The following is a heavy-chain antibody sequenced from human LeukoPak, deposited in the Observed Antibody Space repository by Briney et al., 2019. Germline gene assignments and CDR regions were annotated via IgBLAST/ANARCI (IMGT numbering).Heavy chain of an antibody. D-gene: IGHD3-10*01. CDR2: ISYDGSNK. CDR3: ARARGSDNGMDV. J-gene: IGHJ6*02. Sequence: GGSLRLSCAASGFTFGSYAMHWVRQAPGKGLEWVAVISYDGSNKYCADSVKGRFTISRDNSKNTLYLQMNILRAEDTAVYYCARARGSDNGMDVWGQGTTVTVPS. V-gene: IGHV3-30-3*01. CDR1: GFTFGSYA.